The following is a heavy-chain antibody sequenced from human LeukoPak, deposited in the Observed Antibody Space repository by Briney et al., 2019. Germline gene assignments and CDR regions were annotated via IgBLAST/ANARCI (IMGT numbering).Heavy chain of an antibody. Sequence: PGGSLRLSCAASTFTFSNYWMSWVRQAPGKGLEWVANIKQDGSEKYYVDSVKGRFTISRDNAKTSLYLQMNSLRAEDTAVYYCARGFPHYWGQGTLVTVSS. CDR1: TFTFSNYW. CDR2: IKQDGSEK. J-gene: IGHJ4*02. V-gene: IGHV3-7*03. D-gene: IGHD3-10*01. CDR3: ARGFPHY.